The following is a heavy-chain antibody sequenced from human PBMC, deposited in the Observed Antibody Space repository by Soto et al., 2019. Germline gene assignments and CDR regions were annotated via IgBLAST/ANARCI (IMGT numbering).Heavy chain of an antibody. J-gene: IGHJ6*02. Sequence: SQTLCLTCTVSGDSIRSVNYYWSWIRQHPGKGLEWIGYIYYSGSTYYNPSLKSRVTISVETSKNQFSLKLSSVTAADTAVHYCARERGGYAFMDVWGQGTTVTVS. CDR1: GDSIRSVNYY. D-gene: IGHD5-12*01. V-gene: IGHV4-31*03. CDR3: ARERGGYAFMDV. CDR2: IYYSGST.